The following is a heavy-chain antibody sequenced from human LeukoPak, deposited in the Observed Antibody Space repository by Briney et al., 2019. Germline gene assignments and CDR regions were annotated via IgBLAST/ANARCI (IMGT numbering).Heavy chain of an antibody. D-gene: IGHD3-22*01. V-gene: IGHV1-46*01. CDR3: AREGAHYYDSSGYWMDY. J-gene: IGHJ4*02. Sequence: ASVKVSCKASGYTFTSYYMHWVRQAPGQGLEWMGIINPSGGSTSYAQKFQGRVTMTRDTSTSTVYMELSSLRSEDTAVYYCAREGAHYYDSSGYWMDYRGQGTLVTVSS. CDR1: GYTFTSYY. CDR2: INPSGGST.